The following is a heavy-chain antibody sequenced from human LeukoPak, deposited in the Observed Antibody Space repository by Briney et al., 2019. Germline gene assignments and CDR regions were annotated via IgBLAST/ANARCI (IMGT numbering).Heavy chain of an antibody. V-gene: IGHV3-23*01. CDR1: GFTFSSYA. D-gene: IGHD3-22*01. Sequence: PGGSLRLSCAASGFTFSSYAMSWVRQAPGKGLEWVSAISGSGGSTYYADSVKGRFTISRDNSKNTLYLQVNSLTAEDTAVYYCAKRKDSSGYRFDYWGQGTLVTASS. CDR2: ISGSGGST. J-gene: IGHJ4*02. CDR3: AKRKDSSGYRFDY.